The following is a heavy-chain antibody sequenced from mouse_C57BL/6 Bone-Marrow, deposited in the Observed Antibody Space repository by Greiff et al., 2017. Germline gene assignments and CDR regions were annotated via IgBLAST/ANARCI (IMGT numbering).Heavy chain of an antibody. CDR1: GYTFTSYW. D-gene: IGHD2-4*01. Sequence: QVQLQQPGAELVRPGSSVKLSCKASGYTFTSYWMHWVKQRPIQGLEWIGNIDPSNSETHYNQKFKDKATLTVDKSYSSAYMELRSLTSEDSAVYFCARRLRRSYAMDYWGQGTSGTVSS. CDR3: ARRLRRSYAMDY. CDR2: IDPSNSET. V-gene: IGHV1-52*01. J-gene: IGHJ4*01.